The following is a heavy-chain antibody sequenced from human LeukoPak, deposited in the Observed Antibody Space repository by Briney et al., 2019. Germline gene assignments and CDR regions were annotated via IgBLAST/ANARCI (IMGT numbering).Heavy chain of an antibody. Sequence: PSETLSLTCAVYGGSFSGYYWSWIRQPPGEGLEWIGEINHSGSTNYNPSLKSRVTISVDTSKNQFSLKLSSVTAADTAVYYCARGLTVGPIDYWGQGTLVTVSS. CDR1: GGSFSGYY. J-gene: IGHJ4*02. CDR3: ARGLTVGPIDY. V-gene: IGHV4-34*01. CDR2: INHSGST. D-gene: IGHD4-23*01.